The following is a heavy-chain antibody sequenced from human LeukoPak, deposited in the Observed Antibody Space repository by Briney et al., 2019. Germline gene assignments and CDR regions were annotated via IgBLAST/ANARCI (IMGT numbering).Heavy chain of an antibody. CDR1: GGTFSSYA. CDR2: IIPILGIA. CDR3: ARHPVLSTVTMDY. D-gene: IGHD4-17*01. Sequence: AASVKVSCKASGGTFSSYAISWVRQAPGQGLEWMGRIIPILGIANYAQKFQGRVTITADKSTSTAYMELSSLRSEDTAVYYCARHPVLSTVTMDYWGQGTLVTVFS. J-gene: IGHJ4*02. V-gene: IGHV1-69*04.